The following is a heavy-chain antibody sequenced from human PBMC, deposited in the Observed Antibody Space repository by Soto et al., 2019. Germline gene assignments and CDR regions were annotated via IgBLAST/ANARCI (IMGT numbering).Heavy chain of an antibody. J-gene: IGHJ5*02. CDR2: MNPNSGNT. CDR3: ARGRMVRGVINWFDP. CDR1: GYTFTSYD. V-gene: IGHV1-8*01. Sequence: GASVKVSCKASGYTFTSYDINWVRQATGQGLEWMGWMNPNSGNTGYAQKFQGRVTMTRNTSISTAYMELSSLRSEDTAVYYCARGRMVRGVINWFDPWGQGTLVTVSS. D-gene: IGHD3-10*01.